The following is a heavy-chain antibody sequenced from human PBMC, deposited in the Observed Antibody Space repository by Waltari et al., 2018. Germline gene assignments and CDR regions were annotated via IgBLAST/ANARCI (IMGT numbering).Heavy chain of an antibody. CDR3: ARVDTYYDLGY. Sequence: QVQLQQWGAGLLKPSETLSLTCAVYGGSFSGYYWSWIRQPPGKGLEWIGEINHSGSTNYNPSLKSRVTISVDTSKNQFSLKLSSVTAADTAVYYCARVDTYYDLGYWGQGTLVTVSS. CDR1: GGSFSGYY. J-gene: IGHJ4*02. D-gene: IGHD3-3*01. V-gene: IGHV4-34*01. CDR2: INHSGST.